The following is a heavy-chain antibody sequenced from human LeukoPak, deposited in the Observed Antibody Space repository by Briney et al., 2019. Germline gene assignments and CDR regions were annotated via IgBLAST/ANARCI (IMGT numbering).Heavy chain of an antibody. CDR3: ARAQEYCSSTSCYSPWGY. J-gene: IGHJ4*02. D-gene: IGHD2-2*02. Sequence: PGGSLRLSCAASGFTFSDYYMSWIRQAPGKGLEWVSYISSSGSTIYYADSVKGRFTISRDNAKNSLYLQMNSLRAEDTAVYYCARAQEYCSSTSCYSPWGYWGQGTLVTVSS. CDR1: GFTFSDYY. V-gene: IGHV3-11*01. CDR2: ISSSGSTI.